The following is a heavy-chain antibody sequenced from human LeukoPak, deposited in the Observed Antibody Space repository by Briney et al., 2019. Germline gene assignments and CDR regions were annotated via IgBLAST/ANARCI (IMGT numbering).Heavy chain of an antibody. CDR1: GGSISSYY. CDR3: ARDVSGGLLWFGELYDAFDI. V-gene: IGHV4-59*01. D-gene: IGHD3-10*01. Sequence: SETLSLTCTASGGSISSYYWSWIRQPPGKGLEWIGYIYYSGSTNYNPSLKSRVTISVDTSKNQFSLKLSSVTAADTAVYYCARDVSGGLLWFGELYDAFDIWGQGTMVTVSS. CDR2: IYYSGST. J-gene: IGHJ3*02.